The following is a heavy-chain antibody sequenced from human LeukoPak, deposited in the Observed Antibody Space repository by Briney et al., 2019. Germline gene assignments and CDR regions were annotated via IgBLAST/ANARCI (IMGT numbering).Heavy chain of an antibody. CDR2: ISYDGSNK. CDR1: GFTFNTYA. V-gene: IGHV3-30-3*01. CDR3: ARGGDKYQLLLGYFDY. J-gene: IGHJ4*02. D-gene: IGHD2-2*01. Sequence: PGRSLRLSCAASGFTFNTYAIHWVRQAPGKGLESVAVISYDGSNKYYADSVKGRFTISRDNSKNTLYLQMNSLRAEDTAVYYCARGGDKYQLLLGYFDYWGQGTLVTVSS.